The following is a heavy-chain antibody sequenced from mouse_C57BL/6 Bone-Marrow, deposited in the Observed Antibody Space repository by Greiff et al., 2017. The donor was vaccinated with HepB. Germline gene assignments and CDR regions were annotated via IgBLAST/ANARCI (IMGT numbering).Heavy chain of an antibody. V-gene: IGHV1-50*01. J-gene: IGHJ2*01. CDR2: IDPSDSYT. D-gene: IGHD2-1*01. CDR3: ATMVTTWYFDY. Sequence: QVQLQQPGAELVKPGASVKLSCKASGYTFTSYWMQWVKQRPGQGLEWIGEIDPSDSYTNYNQKFKGKATLTVDPSSSTAYMQLSSLTSEDSAVYYCATMVTTWYFDYWGQGTTLTVSS. CDR1: GYTFTSYW.